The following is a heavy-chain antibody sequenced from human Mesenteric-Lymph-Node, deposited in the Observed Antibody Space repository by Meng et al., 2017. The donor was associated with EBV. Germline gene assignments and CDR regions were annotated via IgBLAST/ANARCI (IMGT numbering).Heavy chain of an antibody. CDR2: ISPYNDNT. Sequence: QVNLGQSGAEVKKPGASVKVSCKASGYTFTTHGISWVRQAPGQGLEWMGWISPYNDNTNSAQKFQGRVTMTIDTSTRTAYLELRSLRADDTAMYYCARDSSGDSRFFDPWGQGTLVTVSS. CDR3: ARDSSGDSRFFDP. J-gene: IGHJ5*02. CDR1: GYTFTTHG. V-gene: IGHV1-18*01. D-gene: IGHD6-19*01.